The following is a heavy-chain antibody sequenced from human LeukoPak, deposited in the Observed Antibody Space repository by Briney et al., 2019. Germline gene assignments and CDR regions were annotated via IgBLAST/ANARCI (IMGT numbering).Heavy chain of an antibody. D-gene: IGHD6-19*01. CDR2: ISYGGST. Sequence: AAETQSLTCTVSGDSISSSSYYWGWIRQTPGKGLECIGTISYGGSTYYNPSLKSRVTISVDTSKNQFSLKLSSVTAADTAVYYCARRVSGWFYFDFWGQETPVTVPS. CDR3: ARRVSGWFYFDF. CDR1: GDSISSSSYY. J-gene: IGHJ4*02. V-gene: IGHV4-39*01.